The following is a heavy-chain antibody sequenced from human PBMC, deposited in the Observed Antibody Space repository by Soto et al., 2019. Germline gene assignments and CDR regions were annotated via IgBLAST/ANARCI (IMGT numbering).Heavy chain of an antibody. Sequence: GGSLRLSCAASGFTLSSHSMNWVRQAPGKGLEWVSYISTSSTTIYYADSVKGRFTISRDNAKNSLYLQMNSLRAEDTAVYYCARTPPPDDADYAPEYFQRWGQGTLVTVSS. CDR2: ISTSSTTI. CDR1: GFTLSSHS. D-gene: IGHD4-17*01. V-gene: IGHV3-48*01. CDR3: ARTPPPDDADYAPEYFQR. J-gene: IGHJ1*01.